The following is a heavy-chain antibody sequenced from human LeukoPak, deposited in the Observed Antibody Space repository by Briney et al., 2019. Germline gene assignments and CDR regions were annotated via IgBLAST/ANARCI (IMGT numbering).Heavy chain of an antibody. J-gene: IGHJ4*02. Sequence: GESLKISCKGSGYSFPIYWIGWVRQMPGKGLEWMGVIYPGDSDTRYSPSFQGQVTISADKTINTAYLQWSSLKASDTAMYYCARHVGYTDGWPFHYWGQGTLVTVSS. D-gene: IGHD6-19*01. V-gene: IGHV5-51*01. CDR1: GYSFPIYW. CDR2: IYPGDSDT. CDR3: ARHVGYTDGWPFHY.